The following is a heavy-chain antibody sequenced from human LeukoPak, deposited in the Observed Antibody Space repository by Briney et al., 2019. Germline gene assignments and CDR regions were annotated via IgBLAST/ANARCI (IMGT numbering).Heavy chain of an antibody. CDR1: GFTFSSYG. CDR3: AKENFFSGSYYAY. D-gene: IGHD1-26*01. V-gene: IGHV3-30*18. Sequence: PGRSLRLSCAASGFTFSSYGMHWVRQAPGKGLEWVAVISYDGSNKYYADSVKGRFTISRDNSKNTLYLQMNSLRAEDTAVYYCAKENFFSGSYYAYWGQGTLVTVSS. J-gene: IGHJ4*02. CDR2: ISYDGSNK.